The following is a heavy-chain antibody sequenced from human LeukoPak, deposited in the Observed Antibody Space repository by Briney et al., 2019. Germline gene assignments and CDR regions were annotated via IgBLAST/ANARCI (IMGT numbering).Heavy chain of an antibody. D-gene: IGHD2-21*02. CDR1: GFTFSSYA. CDR2: ISYDGSNK. V-gene: IGHV3-30-3*01. Sequence: GGSLRLSCAASGFTFSSYAMHWVRQAPGKGLEWVAVISYDGSNKYYADSVKGRFTISRDNSKNTLYLQMNSLRAEDTAVYYCARAVVTAIKASPFFQHWGQGTLVTVSS. CDR3: ARAVVTAIKASPFFQH. J-gene: IGHJ1*01.